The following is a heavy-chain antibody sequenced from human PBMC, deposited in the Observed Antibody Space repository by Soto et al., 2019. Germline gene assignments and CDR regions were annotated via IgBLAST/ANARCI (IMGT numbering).Heavy chain of an antibody. D-gene: IGHD5-18*01. V-gene: IGHV6-1*01. CDR2: TYYRSKWYN. CDR3: ARDPVYRYEYYLDY. Sequence: PSETLSLTCAISGDRVSSNSAAWNWIRQSPSRGLEWLGRTYYRSKWYNDYAVSVKSRITINPDKSNNQVSLXLQSVTPEKTALNHCARDPVYRYEYYLDYGVQGLLVTAAS. CDR1: GDRVSSNSAA. J-gene: IGHJ4*02.